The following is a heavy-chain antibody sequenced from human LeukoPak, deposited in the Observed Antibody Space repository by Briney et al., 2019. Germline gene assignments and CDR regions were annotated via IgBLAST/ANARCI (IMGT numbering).Heavy chain of an antibody. J-gene: IGHJ4*02. CDR2: INPNSGGT. D-gene: IGHD3-10*01. CDR3: ARSNYGSGSYYAFDY. Sequence: ASVKVSCKASGYTFTGYYMHWVRQAPGQGLEWMGRINPNSGGTNYARKFQGRVTMTRDTSISTAYMELSRLRSDDTAVYYCARSNYGSGSYYAFDYWGQGTLVTVSS. CDR1: GYTFTGYY. V-gene: IGHV1-2*06.